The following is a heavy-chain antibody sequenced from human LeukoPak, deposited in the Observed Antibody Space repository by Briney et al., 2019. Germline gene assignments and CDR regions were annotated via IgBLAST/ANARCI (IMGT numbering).Heavy chain of an antibody. D-gene: IGHD5-18*01. J-gene: IGHJ4*02. CDR2: IYYSGST. CDR3: ARAIQLPGYFDY. CDR1: GGSISSSSYY. Sequence: PSETLSLTCTVSGGSISSSSYYWGWIRQPPGKGLEWIGSIYYSGSTYYNPSLKSRVTISVDTSKNQFSLKLSSVAAADTAVYYCARAIQLPGYFDYWGQGTLVTVSS. V-gene: IGHV4-39*01.